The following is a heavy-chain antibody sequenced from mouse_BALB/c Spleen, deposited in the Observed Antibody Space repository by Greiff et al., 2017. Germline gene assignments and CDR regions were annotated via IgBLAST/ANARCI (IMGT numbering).Heavy chain of an antibody. V-gene: IGHV5-17*02. Sequence: DVKLVESGGGLVQPGGSRKLSCAASGFTFSSFGMHWVRQAPEKGLEWVAYISSGSSTIYYADTVKGRFTISRDNPKNTLFLQMTSLRSEDTAMYYCARWVDYAMDYWGQGTSVTVSS. CDR3: ARWVDYAMDY. J-gene: IGHJ4*01. D-gene: IGHD1-1*02. CDR1: GFTFSSFG. CDR2: ISSGSSTI.